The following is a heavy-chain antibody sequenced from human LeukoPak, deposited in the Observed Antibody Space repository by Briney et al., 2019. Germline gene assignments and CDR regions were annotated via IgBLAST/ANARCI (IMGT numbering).Heavy chain of an antibody. CDR2: IIPIFGTA. J-gene: IGHJ6*03. CDR1: GYTFTSYG. Sequence: SVKVSCKASGYTFTSYGISWVRQAPGQGLEWMGGIIPIFGTANYAQKFQGRVTITADESTSTAYMELSSLRSEDTAVYYCAREGRNYDFWSGPTTNYYYYMDVWGKGTTVTVSS. CDR3: AREGRNYDFWSGPTTNYYYYMDV. V-gene: IGHV1-69*13. D-gene: IGHD3-3*01.